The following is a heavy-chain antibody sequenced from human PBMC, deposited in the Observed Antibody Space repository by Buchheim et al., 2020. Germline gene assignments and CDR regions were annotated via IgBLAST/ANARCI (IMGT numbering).Heavy chain of an antibody. CDR2: INHSGST. CDR1: GGSFSGHY. J-gene: IGHJ5*02. CDR3: ARCPRVRRVIGWFDP. Sequence: QVQLQQWGAGLLKPSETLYLTCAVYGGSFSGHYWSWIRKPQGKGLEWIGEINHSGSTNYNPYLKSRVTISVDTSKKQSPMKLSSVTAAYRAVYYGARCPRVRRVIGWFDPWGQGTL. V-gene: IGHV4-34*01. D-gene: IGHD3-10*01.